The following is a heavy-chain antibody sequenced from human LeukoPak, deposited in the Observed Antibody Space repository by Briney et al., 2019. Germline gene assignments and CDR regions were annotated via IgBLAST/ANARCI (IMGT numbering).Heavy chain of an antibody. CDR2: ISNEGKNE. Sequence: GRSLRLSCAATGFTLSHYVMHWVRRAPGKGLEWVAVISNEGKNESYADSVKGRFTISRDNSKNTLYLQMNSLRAEDTAVYYCARDSGGSYFDYWGQGTLVTVSS. D-gene: IGHD1-1*01. V-gene: IGHV3-30*04. J-gene: IGHJ4*02. CDR1: GFTLSHYV. CDR3: ARDSGGSYFDY.